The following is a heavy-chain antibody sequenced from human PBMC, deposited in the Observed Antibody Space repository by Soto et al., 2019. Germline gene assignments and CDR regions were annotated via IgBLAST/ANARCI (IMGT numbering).Heavy chain of an antibody. J-gene: IGHJ4*02. CDR2: INQDGGDK. CDR3: APHGATSEEGFEY. Sequence: EVQLVESGGGLVQPGGSLRLSCAASRFTFSRYWMNWVRQAPGKGLEWVATINQDGGDKDYVDSVKGRFTISRDNAKKSMYLQMNSLRVEDSAMYYCAPHGATSEEGFEYWGQGTLVTVSS. V-gene: IGHV3-7*01. D-gene: IGHD5-12*01. CDR1: RFTFSRYW.